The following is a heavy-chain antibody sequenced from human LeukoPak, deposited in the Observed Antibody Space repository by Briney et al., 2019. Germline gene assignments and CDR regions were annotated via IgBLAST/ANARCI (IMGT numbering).Heavy chain of an antibody. CDR2: IYYSGST. J-gene: IGHJ6*02. CDR1: GGSISSYY. CDR3: ARQGIAAAGIGIGNYYYYGMDV. Sequence: SEPLSLTCTVCGGSISSYYWSWIRQPPGKALEWIGYIYYSGSTNYNPSLKSRVTISVDTSKNQFSLKLSSVTAADTAVYYCARQGIAAAGIGIGNYYYYGMDVWGQGTTVTVSS. V-gene: IGHV4-59*08. D-gene: IGHD6-13*01.